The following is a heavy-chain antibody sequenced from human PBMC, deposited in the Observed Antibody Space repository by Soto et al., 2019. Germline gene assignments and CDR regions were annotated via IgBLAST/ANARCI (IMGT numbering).Heavy chain of an antibody. D-gene: IGHD4-17*01. CDR1: GGSIVSYY. CDR3: ARRHGDHSTFAFQI. Sequence: QVQLQESGPGLVKPSETLSLSCTVSGGSIVSYYWSWIRQPPGEGLEWIGYIYYSGTTKYNPSLESRVTISVDTSKKQFYLKLNSVTAADTAVYYCARRHGDHSTFAFQIGGQGTMVTVSS. V-gene: IGHV4-59*01. J-gene: IGHJ3*02. CDR2: IYYSGTT.